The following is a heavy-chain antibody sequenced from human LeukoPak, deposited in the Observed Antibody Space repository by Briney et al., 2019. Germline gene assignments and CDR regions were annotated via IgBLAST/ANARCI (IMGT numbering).Heavy chain of an antibody. CDR2: IDPSDSYT. Sequence: GESLKISCKGSGYSFTSYWISWVRQMPGKGLEWMGRIDPSDSYTNYSPSFQGHVTISADKSISTAYLQWSSLKASDTAMYYCARPQGYCSGGSCLYYYYGMDVWGQGTTVTVSS. J-gene: IGHJ6*02. CDR1: GYSFTSYW. V-gene: IGHV5-10-1*01. D-gene: IGHD2-15*01. CDR3: ARPQGYCSGGSCLYYYYGMDV.